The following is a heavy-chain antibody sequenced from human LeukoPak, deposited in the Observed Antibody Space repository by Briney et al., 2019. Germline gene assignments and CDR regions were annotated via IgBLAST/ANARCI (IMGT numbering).Heavy chain of an antibody. CDR2: ISGSGGST. CDR1: GFTFSSYA. V-gene: IGHV3-23*01. CDR3: AKDRNLFFGVVTLYYFDY. J-gene: IGHJ4*02. D-gene: IGHD3-3*01. Sequence: TGGSLRLSCAASGFTFSSYAMSWVRQAPWKGLEWVSAISGSGGSTYYADSVKGRFTISRDNSKNTLYLQMNSLRAEDTAVYYCAKDRNLFFGVVTLYYFDYWGQGTLVTVSS.